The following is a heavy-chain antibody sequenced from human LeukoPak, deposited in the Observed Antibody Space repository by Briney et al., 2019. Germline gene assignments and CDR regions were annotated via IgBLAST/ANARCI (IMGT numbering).Heavy chain of an antibody. CDR2: IYCSGTT. Sequence: SETLSLTCTVSGGSISSYYWSWIRQSPGKGLEWIGYIYCSGTTNYNPSLKSRVTISVDTSKNQFSLQLRSVTAADSAVYYCAREDPQTRVPEGMDVWGQGTTVTVSS. CDR1: GGSISSYY. D-gene: IGHD4/OR15-4a*01. J-gene: IGHJ6*02. CDR3: AREDPQTRVPEGMDV. V-gene: IGHV4-59*01.